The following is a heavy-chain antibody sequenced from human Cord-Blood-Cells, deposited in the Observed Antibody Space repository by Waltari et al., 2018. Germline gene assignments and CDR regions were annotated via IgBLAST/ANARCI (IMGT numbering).Heavy chain of an antibody. CDR2: ISAYNGNT. CDR1: GYTFTSYG. V-gene: IGHV1-18*01. Sequence: QVQLVQSGAEVKKPGASVKVSCKASGYTFTSYGISWVRQAPGQGLEWMGWISAYNGNTNNAQKLQGRVTMTTDTSTSADDMELSILGSDDTAVYYCARVGRVWSCYYFDCWGQGTLVTVSS. CDR3: ARVGRVWSCYYFDC. D-gene: IGHD3-3*01. J-gene: IGHJ4*02.